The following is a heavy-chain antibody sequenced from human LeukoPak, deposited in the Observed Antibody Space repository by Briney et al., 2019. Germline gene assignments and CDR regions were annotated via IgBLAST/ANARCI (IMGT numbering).Heavy chain of an antibody. V-gene: IGHV3-9*01. CDR3: AKDYFYDSSGFDY. CDR2: ISWNGGSI. Sequence: GGSLRLSCAASGFTFYDYAMHWVRQAPGKGLEWVSGISWNGGSIGYADSVKGRFTISRDNAKNSLYLQMNSLRAEDTALYYCAKDYFYDSSGFDYWGQGTLVAVSS. CDR1: GFTFYDYA. D-gene: IGHD3-22*01. J-gene: IGHJ4*02.